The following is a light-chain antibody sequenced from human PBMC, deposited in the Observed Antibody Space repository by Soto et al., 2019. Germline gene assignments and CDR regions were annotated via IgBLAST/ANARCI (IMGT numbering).Light chain of an antibody. CDR3: CSYAGSITYV. Sequence: QSALTQPASVSGSPGQSITISCTGTSSDVGSYNLVSWYQQHPGKDPKLMIYEGSKRPSGVSNRFSGSKSGNTASLTISGLQAEDDADYYCCSYAGSITYVFGTGTKLTVL. CDR1: SSDVGSYNL. J-gene: IGLJ1*01. V-gene: IGLV2-23*01. CDR2: EGS.